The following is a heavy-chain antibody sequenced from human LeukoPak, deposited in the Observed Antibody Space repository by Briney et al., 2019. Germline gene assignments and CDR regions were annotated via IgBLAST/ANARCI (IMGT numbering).Heavy chain of an antibody. J-gene: IGHJ3*02. CDR3: ARHRRSWDAFDI. Sequence: PSETLSLTCTVSGGSISSSSYYWGWIRQPPGKGLEWIGSIYYSGSTYYYPSLKSRVTISVDTSKNQFSLKLSSVTAADTAVYYCARHRRSWDAFDIWGQGTMVTVSS. CDR1: GGSISSSSYY. D-gene: IGHD6-13*01. V-gene: IGHV4-39*01. CDR2: IYYSGST.